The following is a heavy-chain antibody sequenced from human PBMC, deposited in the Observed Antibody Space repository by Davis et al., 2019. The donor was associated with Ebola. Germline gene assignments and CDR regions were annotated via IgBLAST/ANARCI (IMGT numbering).Heavy chain of an antibody. Sequence: MPSETLSLTFAVYGGSFRGYYWNWIRQPPGKGLEWIGEINHSGSTNYNPSLKSRVTISVDTSKKQFSLKLSSVTAADTAVYYCASYLYSSSCNDYWGQGTLVTVSS. V-gene: IGHV4-34*01. D-gene: IGHD6-13*01. J-gene: IGHJ4*02. CDR2: INHSGST. CDR1: GGSFRGYY. CDR3: ASYLYSSSCNDY.